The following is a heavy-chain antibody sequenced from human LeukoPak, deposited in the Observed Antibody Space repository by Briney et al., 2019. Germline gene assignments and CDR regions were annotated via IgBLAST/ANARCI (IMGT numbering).Heavy chain of an antibody. Sequence: TPGGSLRLSCAASGFTFSSYSMNWVRQAPGKGLEWVSSISSSSSYIYYADSVKGRFTISRDNAKNSLYLQMNSLRAEDTAVYYCARDRHTDEIWFGELLDHYYYSYYMDVWGKGTTVTVSS. J-gene: IGHJ6*03. V-gene: IGHV3-21*01. CDR3: ARDRHTDEIWFGELLDHYYYSYYMDV. CDR2: ISSSSSYI. D-gene: IGHD3-10*01. CDR1: GFTFSSYS.